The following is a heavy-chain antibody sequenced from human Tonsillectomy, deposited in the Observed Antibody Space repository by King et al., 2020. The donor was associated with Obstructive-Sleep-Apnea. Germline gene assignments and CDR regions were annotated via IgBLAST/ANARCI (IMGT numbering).Heavy chain of an antibody. V-gene: IGHV1-46*01. CDR1: GYIFTSYY. D-gene: IGHD3-9*01. CDR3: ARVGGANYDILTGYGDY. CDR2: INPRGGGT. J-gene: IGHJ4*02. Sequence: VQLGESGAEVKEPGASVKVSCKASGYIFTSYYMYWVRQAPGQGLEWMGIINPRGGGTIYAQKFQGRVTMTRDTSTSTVYMELSSLRSEDTAVYYCARVGGANYDILTGYGDYWGQGTLVTVSS.